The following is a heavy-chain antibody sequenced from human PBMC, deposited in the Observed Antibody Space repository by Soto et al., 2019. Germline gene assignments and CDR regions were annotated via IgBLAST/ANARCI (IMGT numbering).Heavy chain of an antibody. D-gene: IGHD6-13*01. CDR1: GGTFSSYA. CDR2: IIPIFGTA. CDR3: ARGRHRIAAAATDY. V-gene: IGHV1-69*12. J-gene: IGHJ4*02. Sequence: QVQLVQSGAEVKKPGSSVKVSCKASGGTFSSYAISWVRQAPGQGLEWMGGIIPIFGTANYAQKFQGRVTXNAXEXRSTAYMELSSLRSEDTAVYYCARGRHRIAAAATDYWGQGTLVTVSS.